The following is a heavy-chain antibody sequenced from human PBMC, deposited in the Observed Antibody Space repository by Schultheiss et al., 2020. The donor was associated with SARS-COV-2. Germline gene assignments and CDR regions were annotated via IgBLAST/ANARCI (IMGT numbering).Heavy chain of an antibody. J-gene: IGHJ5*02. CDR1: GFTFSSYA. V-gene: IGHV3-9*01. CDR2: ISWNSGSI. D-gene: IGHD6-13*01. Sequence: SLKISCAASGFTFSSYAMHWVRQAPGKGLEWVSGISWNSGSIGYADSVKGRFTISRDNAKNSLYLQMNSLRAEDTAVYYCARISQGSWFSWFDPWGQGTLVTVSS. CDR3: ARISQGSWFSWFDP.